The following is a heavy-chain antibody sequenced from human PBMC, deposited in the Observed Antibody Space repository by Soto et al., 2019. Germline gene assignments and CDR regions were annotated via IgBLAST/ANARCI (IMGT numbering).Heavy chain of an antibody. V-gene: IGHV2-5*02. D-gene: IGHD2-21*02. CDR1: GFSLSTSGVG. CDR3: AHSPSYGVTYYFDY. Sequence: SGPTLVNPTQTLTLTCTFSGFSLSTSGVGVGWIRQPPGKALEWLALIYWDDDKRYNPSLKSRLTITKDTSKNQVVLTLTNMDPVDTGTYFCAHSPSYGVTYYFDYWGQGTLVTVSS. CDR2: IYWDDDK. J-gene: IGHJ4*02.